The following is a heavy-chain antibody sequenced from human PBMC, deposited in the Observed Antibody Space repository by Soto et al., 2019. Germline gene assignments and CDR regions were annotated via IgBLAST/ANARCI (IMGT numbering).Heavy chain of an antibody. CDR2: ISYDGSNK. CDR3: AKADEYSSSWYYFDY. J-gene: IGHJ4*02. CDR1: GFTFSSYG. Sequence: VQLVESGGGVVQPGRSLRLSCAASGFTFSSYGMHWVRQAPGKGLEWVAVISYDGSNKYYADSVKGRFTISRDNSKNTLYLQMNSLRAEDTAVYYCAKADEYSSSWYYFDYWGQGTLVTVSS. D-gene: IGHD6-13*01. V-gene: IGHV3-30*18.